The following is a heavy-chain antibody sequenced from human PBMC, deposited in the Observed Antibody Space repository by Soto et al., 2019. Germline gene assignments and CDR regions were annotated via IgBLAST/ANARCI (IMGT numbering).Heavy chain of an antibody. Sequence: SETLSLTCTVSGGSISNYYWSWIRQPPGKGLEWIGYFHYSGSTKYNPSLKSRVTISADTSKNQFSLKLSSVTAADAAVYYCARGHYDFWSGYFATIDYWGQGTLVTVSS. CDR1: GGSISNYY. V-gene: IGHV4-59*08. J-gene: IGHJ4*02. D-gene: IGHD3-3*01. CDR2: FHYSGST. CDR3: ARGHYDFWSGYFATIDY.